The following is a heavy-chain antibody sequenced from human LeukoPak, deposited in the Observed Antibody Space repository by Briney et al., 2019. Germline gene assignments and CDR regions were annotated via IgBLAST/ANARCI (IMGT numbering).Heavy chain of an antibody. J-gene: IGHJ4*02. Sequence: GGSLRLSCAASGFTFSSYAMHWVRQAPGKGLKWVAVISYDGSNKYYADSVKGRFTISRDNSKNTLYLQMNSLRAEDTAVYYCARDNIPLHFDYWGQGTLVTVSS. CDR2: ISYDGSNK. D-gene: IGHD2-2*02. V-gene: IGHV3-30*04. CDR3: ARDNIPLHFDY. CDR1: GFTFSSYA.